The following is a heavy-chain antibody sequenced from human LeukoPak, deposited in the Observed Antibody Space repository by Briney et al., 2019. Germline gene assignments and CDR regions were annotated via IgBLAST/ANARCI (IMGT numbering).Heavy chain of an antibody. CDR3: AKDVYDILSGGDAFDI. Sequence: GRSLRLSCAASGFTFDDYAMHWVRQAPGKGLEWVSGISWNSGSIGYADSVKGRFTISRGNAKNSLYLQMNSLRAEDTALYYCAKDVYDILSGGDAFDIWGQGTMVTVSS. CDR2: ISWNSGSI. CDR1: GFTFDDYA. D-gene: IGHD3-9*01. V-gene: IGHV3-9*01. J-gene: IGHJ3*02.